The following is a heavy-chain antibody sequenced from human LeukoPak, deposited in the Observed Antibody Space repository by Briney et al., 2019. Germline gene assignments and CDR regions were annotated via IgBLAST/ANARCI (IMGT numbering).Heavy chain of an antibody. J-gene: IGHJ4*02. CDR2: ISYSGST. CDR1: GGSISSYY. V-gene: IGHV4-59*12. CDR3: AREKMAPRALDY. D-gene: IGHD5-24*01. Sequence: SETLSLTCTVSGGSISSYYWSWIRQYPGKGLEWIGHISYSGSTNYIPSLKSRLIISLDTSTNQFSLKLSSVTAADTALYYCAREKMAPRALDYWGQGTLVTVSS.